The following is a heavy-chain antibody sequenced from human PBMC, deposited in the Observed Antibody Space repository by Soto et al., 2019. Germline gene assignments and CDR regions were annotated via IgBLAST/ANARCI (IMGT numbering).Heavy chain of an antibody. CDR1: GYTFTSYA. Sequence: GASVKVSCKASGYTFTSYARHWVRQAPGQRLEWMGWINAGNGNTKYSQKFQGRVTITRDTSASTAYMELSSLRSEDTAVYYCAREYRYYSGYDYLGYWGQGTLVTVSS. V-gene: IGHV1-3*01. CDR2: INAGNGNT. D-gene: IGHD5-12*01. CDR3: AREYRYYSGYDYLGY. J-gene: IGHJ4*02.